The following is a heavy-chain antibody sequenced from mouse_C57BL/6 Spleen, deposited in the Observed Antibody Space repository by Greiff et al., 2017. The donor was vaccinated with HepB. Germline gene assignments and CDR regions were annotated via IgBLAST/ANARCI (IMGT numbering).Heavy chain of an antibody. Sequence: EVMLVESGGGLVKPGGSLKLSCAASGFTFSDYGMHWVRQAPEKGLEWVAYISSGSSTIYYADTVKGRFTISRDNAKNTLFLQMTSLRSEDTAMYYCARRLRLPYYAMDYWGQGTSVTVSS. CDR3: ARRLRLPYYAMDY. CDR1: GFTFSDYG. V-gene: IGHV5-17*01. J-gene: IGHJ4*01. CDR2: ISSGSSTI. D-gene: IGHD3-2*02.